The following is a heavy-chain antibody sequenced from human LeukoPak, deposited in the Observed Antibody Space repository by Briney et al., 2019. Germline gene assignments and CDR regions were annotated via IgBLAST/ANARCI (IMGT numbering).Heavy chain of an antibody. Sequence: GASVKVSCKASGYTFTSYGISWVRQAPGQGLEWMGWISAYNGNTNYAQKLQGRVTMTTDTSTSTAYLELRSLRSDDTAVYYCARDGFYYDTSNYYSFDYWGQGTLVTVSP. J-gene: IGHJ4*02. D-gene: IGHD3-22*01. V-gene: IGHV1-18*01. CDR1: GYTFTSYG. CDR2: ISAYNGNT. CDR3: ARDGFYYDTSNYYSFDY.